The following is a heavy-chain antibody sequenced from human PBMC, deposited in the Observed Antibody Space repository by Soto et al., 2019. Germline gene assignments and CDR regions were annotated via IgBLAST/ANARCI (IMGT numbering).Heavy chain of an antibody. CDR2: ISYDGSNK. CDR3: AKDMGVGWALVRSYYYYYGMDV. CDR1: GFTFSSYG. D-gene: IGHD6-6*01. V-gene: IGHV3-30*18. Sequence: QVQLVESGGGVVQPGRSLRLSCAASGFTFSSYGMHWVRQAPGKGPEWVAGISYDGSNKYYADSVKGRFTISRDNSKNGLYLQMNRRGAEDTAVYYCAKDMGVGWALVRSYYYYYGMDVWGQGTTVTVSS. J-gene: IGHJ6*02.